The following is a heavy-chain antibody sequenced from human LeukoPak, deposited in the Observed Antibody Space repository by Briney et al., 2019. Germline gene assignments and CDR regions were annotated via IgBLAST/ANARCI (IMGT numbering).Heavy chain of an antibody. V-gene: IGHV1-8*03. Sequence: VSPGATRYTVTKYEIDEVRQAPGQELEWMGWMNPTSGNTGYAQKFQGRVTITRNTSISTAYMDLSRLRSADTAVYYCARGGRGYVAHFDYWGQGTLVTVSS. D-gene: IGHD5-12*01. CDR2: MNPTSGNT. CDR3: ARGGRGYVAHFDY. CDR1: RYTVTKYE. J-gene: IGHJ4*02.